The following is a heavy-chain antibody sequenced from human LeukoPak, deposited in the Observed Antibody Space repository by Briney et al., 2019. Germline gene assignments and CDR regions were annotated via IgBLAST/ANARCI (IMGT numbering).Heavy chain of an antibody. CDR3: ARDLYRIVVVPHYFDY. CDR1: GGSISSYY. V-gene: IGHV4-34*01. CDR2: INHSGST. D-gene: IGHD3-22*01. J-gene: IGHJ4*02. Sequence: TSETLSLTCTVSGGSISSYYWSWIRQPPGKGLEWIGEINHSGSTNYNPSLKSRVTISVDTSKNQFSLKLSSVTAADTAVYYCARDLYRIVVVPHYFDYWGQGTLVTVSS.